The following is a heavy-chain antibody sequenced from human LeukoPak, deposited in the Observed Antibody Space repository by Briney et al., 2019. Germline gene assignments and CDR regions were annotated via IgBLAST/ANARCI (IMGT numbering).Heavy chain of an antibody. J-gene: IGHJ5*01. CDR1: GFTVSRYA. D-gene: IGHD3-22*01. CDR2: TSPDGNEK. V-gene: IGHV3-30*01. CDR3: FTGSAYYYDS. Sequence: PGGSRRLSCAASGFTVSRYAMHWVRQAPGKGLEWVAVTSPDGNEKYYADSVKGRFTISRDNSKNTVFLQMNSLSTEDTAVYSCFTGSAYYYDSWGQGTLVTVSS.